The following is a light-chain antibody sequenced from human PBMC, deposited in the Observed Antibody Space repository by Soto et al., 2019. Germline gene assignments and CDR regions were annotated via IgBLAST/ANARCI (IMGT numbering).Light chain of an antibody. Sequence: QAVVTQQLSVSASPGQRVTISCSGGSSNIGSNTVAWYQHLPGTAPPRLIFTAGQRPSGVPGRFSGSKSGTSASLAISGLHSEDEGDYYCSAWDNSLNGYVFGPGTKLTVL. CDR3: SAWDNSLNGYV. V-gene: IGLV1-44*01. CDR1: SSNIGSNT. CDR2: TAG. J-gene: IGLJ1*01.